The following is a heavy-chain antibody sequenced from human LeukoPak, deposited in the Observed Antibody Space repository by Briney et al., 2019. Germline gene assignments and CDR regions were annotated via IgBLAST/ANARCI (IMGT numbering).Heavy chain of an antibody. J-gene: IGHJ4*02. CDR1: GYTFTSYG. CDR3: ARGPPLYIVVVVADY. D-gene: IGHD2-15*01. V-gene: IGHV1-18*01. Sequence: ASVKVSCKGSGYTFTSYGISWVRQAPGQGLEWMGWISAYKGNTNYAQRFQGRVTMTTDTSTSTAYMELRSLRSDDTAVYHCARGPPLYIVVVVADYWGQGSLVTVSS. CDR2: ISAYKGNT.